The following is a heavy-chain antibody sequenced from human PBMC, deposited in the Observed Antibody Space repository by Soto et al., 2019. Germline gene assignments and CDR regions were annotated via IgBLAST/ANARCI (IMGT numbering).Heavy chain of an antibody. CDR3: GRSGRLDYFDY. CDR2: INLNSGGT. J-gene: IGHJ4*02. Sequence: AASVKVSCKASGYTFTGHYMHWVRQAPGQGLEWMGWINLNSGGTNYAQKFQGRVTMTRDTSITTAYMEVNRLTSDDTAVYYCGRSGRLDYFDYWGQGTLVTVSS. D-gene: IGHD3-3*01. V-gene: IGHV1-2*02. CDR1: GYTFTGHY.